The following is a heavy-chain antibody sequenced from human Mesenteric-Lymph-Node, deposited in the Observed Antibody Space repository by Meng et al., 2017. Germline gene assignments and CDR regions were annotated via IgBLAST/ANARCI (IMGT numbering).Heavy chain of an antibody. CDR3: TRSDIIEVEPELGVY. CDR2: ISGSGGST. D-gene: IGHD2-2*01. J-gene: IGHJ4*02. Sequence: GESLKISCAASGFTFSSYAMSWVRQAPGKGLEWVSAISGSGGSTYYADSVKGRFTISRDNSKNTQYLHMNSLRAEDTAVYYCTRSDIIEVEPELGVYWGQGTLVTVSS. CDR1: GFTFSSYA. V-gene: IGHV3-23*01.